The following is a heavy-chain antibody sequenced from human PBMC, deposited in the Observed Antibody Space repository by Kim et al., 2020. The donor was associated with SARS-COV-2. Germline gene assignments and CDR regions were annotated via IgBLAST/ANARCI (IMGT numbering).Heavy chain of an antibody. CDR1: GFTFSSYG. D-gene: IGHD5-18*01. V-gene: IGHV3-33*05. J-gene: IGHJ4*02. CDR3: ARDVGPVPVDTALGVDY. Sequence: GGSLRLSCAASGFTFSSYGMHWVRQAPGKGLEWVAVISYDGSNKYYADSVKGRFTISRDNSKNTLYLQMNSLRAEDTAVYYCARDVGPVPVDTALGVDYWGQGTLVTVSS. CDR2: ISYDGSNK.